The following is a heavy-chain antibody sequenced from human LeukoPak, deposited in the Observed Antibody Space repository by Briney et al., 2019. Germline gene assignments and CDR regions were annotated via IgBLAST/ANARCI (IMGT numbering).Heavy chain of an antibody. CDR2: ISGGGGST. Sequence: GSLRLSCAASGFSFSTYAMSWVRQAPGKGLEWVSAISGGGGSTYYADSVKGRFTISRDNSKNTLYLQMNSLRAADTAVYYCAKGRDGYNADFDYWGQGTLVTVSS. CDR3: AKGRDGYNADFDY. CDR1: GFSFSTYA. D-gene: IGHD5-24*01. J-gene: IGHJ4*02. V-gene: IGHV3-23*01.